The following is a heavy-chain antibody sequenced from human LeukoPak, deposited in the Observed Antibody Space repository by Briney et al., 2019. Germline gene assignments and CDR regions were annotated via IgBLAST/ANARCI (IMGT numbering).Heavy chain of an antibody. CDR2: IKSKSAGETK. CDR3: TTFIPSNY. V-gene: IGHV3-15*01. D-gene: IGHD2-21*01. CDR1: GFTFSNAW. Sequence: PGGSLRLSCAASGFTFSNAWMSWVRQAPGKGLEWVGRIKSKSAGETKDYPAPLKGRFTISRDDSKNMLYLQMNGLKTEDTAVYYCTTFIPSNYWGQGTQVTVSS. J-gene: IGHJ4*02.